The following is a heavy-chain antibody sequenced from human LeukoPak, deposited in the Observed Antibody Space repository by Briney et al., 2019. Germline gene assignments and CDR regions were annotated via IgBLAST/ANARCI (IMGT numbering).Heavy chain of an antibody. J-gene: IGHJ4*02. CDR2: ISSSSSYI. V-gene: IGHV3-21*01. D-gene: IGHD3-10*01. CDR1: GGSFSGYY. Sequence: ETLSLTCAVYGGSFSGYYWSWIRQPPGKGLEWVSSISSSSSYIYYADSVKGRFTISRDNAKNSLYLQMNSLRAEDTAVYYCARGGGEDYGSDYWGQGTLVTVSS. CDR3: ARGGGEDYGSDY.